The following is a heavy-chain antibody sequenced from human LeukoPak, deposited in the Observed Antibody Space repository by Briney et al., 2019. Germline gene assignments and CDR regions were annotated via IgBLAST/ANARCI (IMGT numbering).Heavy chain of an antibody. V-gene: IGHV1-69*04. D-gene: IGHD1-20*01. Sequence: ASVKVSCKTSGDTFSNNAIGWVRQAPGQGLEWKGRIIPTLDLSNHAQKFQGRVTITADKSTSTAYMELSRLTSEDTAIYYCARLSGYNWNLLDDWGQGTLVTVSS. J-gene: IGHJ4*02. CDR2: IIPTLDLS. CDR3: ARLSGYNWNLLDD. CDR1: GDTFSNNA.